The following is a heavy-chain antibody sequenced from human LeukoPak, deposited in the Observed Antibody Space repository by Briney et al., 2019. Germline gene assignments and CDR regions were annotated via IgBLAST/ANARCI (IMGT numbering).Heavy chain of an antibody. CDR2: IYYTGTT. CDR1: GGSIGHYY. CDR3: AREDPQTKVPEGMDV. V-gene: IGHV4-59*01. Sequence: SSETLSLTCTVSGGSIGHYYWSWIRQPPGKGPEGMGYIYYTGTTNYNPSLKRRVTISVDTSKTQFSLKLTSVTAADTAVYYCAREDPQTKVPEGMDVWGQGTTVTVSS. D-gene: IGHD4/OR15-4a*01. J-gene: IGHJ6*02.